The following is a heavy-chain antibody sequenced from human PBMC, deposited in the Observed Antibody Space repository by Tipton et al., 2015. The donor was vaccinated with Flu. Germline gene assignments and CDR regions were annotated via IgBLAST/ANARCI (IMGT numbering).Heavy chain of an antibody. Sequence: TLSLTCTVSGGSISGYYWSWIRQPPGKGLEWIAYIYYSGSTNYNPSLKSRVTISVDMSKNQFSLKLNSVTAADTAVYYCARACGSGGNRWFDPWGQGALVTVPS. CDR1: GGSISGYY. J-gene: IGHJ5*02. D-gene: IGHD2-15*01. CDR2: IYYSGST. V-gene: IGHV4-59*01. CDR3: ARACGSGGNRWFDP.